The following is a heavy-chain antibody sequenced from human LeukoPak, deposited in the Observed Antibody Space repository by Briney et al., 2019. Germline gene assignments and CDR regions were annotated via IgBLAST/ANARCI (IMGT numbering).Heavy chain of an antibody. V-gene: IGHV3-23*01. D-gene: IGHD5-12*01. CDR2: ISGSGGST. J-gene: IGHJ4*02. CDR1: GFTFSSYA. Sequence: GGSLRLSCAAAGFTFSSYAMSWVRQAPGKGLEWVSAISGSGGSTYYADSVKGRFTISRDNSKNTLYLQMNSLRAEDTAVYYCAKGHYSGSYYFDYWGQGTLVTVSS. CDR3: AKGHYSGSYYFDY.